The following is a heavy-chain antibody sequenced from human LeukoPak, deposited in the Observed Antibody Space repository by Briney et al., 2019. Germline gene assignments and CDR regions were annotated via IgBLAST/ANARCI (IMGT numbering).Heavy chain of an antibody. CDR2: ISGSGGST. V-gene: IGHV3-23*01. Sequence: PGGSLRLSCAASGFTLSSYAMSWVRQAPGKGLEWVSAISGSGGSTYYADSVKGRFTISRDNSKNTLYLQMNSLRAEDTAVYYCAKDRVLRFLEWLETEYYFDYWGQGTLVTVSS. CDR3: AKDRVLRFLEWLETEYYFDY. J-gene: IGHJ4*02. CDR1: GFTLSSYA. D-gene: IGHD3-3*01.